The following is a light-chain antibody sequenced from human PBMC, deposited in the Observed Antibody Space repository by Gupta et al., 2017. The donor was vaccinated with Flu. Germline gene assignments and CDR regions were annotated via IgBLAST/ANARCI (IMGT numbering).Light chain of an antibody. CDR2: LGS. J-gene: IGKJ3*01. V-gene: IGKV2-28*01. Sequence: DIVMTQSPLSLPVTPGEPASIPCRSSQSLLHSNGYNYLDWYLQKPGQSPQLLIYLGSHRASGVPDRFSGSGSGTDFTLKISRVEAEDVGVYYCMQALQTSFTFGPGTKVDIK. CDR1: QSLLHSNGYNY. CDR3: MQALQTSFT.